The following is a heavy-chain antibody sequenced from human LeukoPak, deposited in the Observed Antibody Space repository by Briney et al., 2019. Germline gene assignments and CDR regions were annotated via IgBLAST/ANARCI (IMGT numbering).Heavy chain of an antibody. D-gene: IGHD5-18*01. CDR3: ATGGMVTPVNDAFDI. CDR1: GGTFSSYA. Sequence: SVKVSCKASGGTFSSYAISWVRQAPGQGLEWMGGIIPVFGTANYAQKFQGRVTITADESTSTAYMELSSLRSEDTAVYYCATGGMVTPVNDAFDIWGQGTMVTVSS. V-gene: IGHV1-69*13. J-gene: IGHJ3*02. CDR2: IIPVFGTA.